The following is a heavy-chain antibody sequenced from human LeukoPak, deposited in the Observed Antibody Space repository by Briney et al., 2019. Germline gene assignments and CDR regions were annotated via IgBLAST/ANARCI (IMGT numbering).Heavy chain of an antibody. D-gene: IGHD3-22*01. CDR2: VYYSGST. V-gene: IGHV4-39*07. J-gene: IGHJ3*01. Sequence: SETLSLTCTVSGGSISSKSYYWGWIRQPPGKGLEWIGSVYYSGSTYYNPSLKSRVTISVDTSKNQFSLKLSSVTAADTAVYYCARGGGWLFSNDAFDFWGQGTMVTVSS. CDR1: GGSISSKSYY. CDR3: ARGGGWLFSNDAFDF.